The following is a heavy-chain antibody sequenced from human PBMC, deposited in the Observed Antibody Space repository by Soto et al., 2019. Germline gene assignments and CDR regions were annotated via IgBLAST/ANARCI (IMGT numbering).Heavy chain of an antibody. CDR3: AKENDYGGNSGFYYYYGMDV. Sequence: GGSLRLSCAASGFTFSSYAMSWVRQAPGKGLEWVSAISGSGGSTYYADSVKGRFTISRDNSKNTLYLQMNSLRAEDTAVYYCAKENDYGGNSGFYYYYGMDVWGQGTTVTVSS. D-gene: IGHD4-17*01. J-gene: IGHJ6*02. V-gene: IGHV3-23*01. CDR2: ISGSGGST. CDR1: GFTFSSYA.